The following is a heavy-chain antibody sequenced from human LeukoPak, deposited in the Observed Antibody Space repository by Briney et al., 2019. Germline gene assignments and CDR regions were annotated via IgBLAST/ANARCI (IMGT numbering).Heavy chain of an antibody. J-gene: IGHJ6*02. CDR2: ISHDGSNK. Sequence: GRSLRLSCAASGFTFSSYGMHWVRQAPGKGPEWVAFISHDGSNKYYADSVKGRFSISRDNSKNTLYLQMNSLRAEDTAVYYCARDLYCSAGSCYSGYYYYGMDVWGQGTTVTVSS. V-gene: IGHV3-30*03. CDR1: GFTFSSYG. CDR3: ARDLYCSAGSCYSGYYYYGMDV. D-gene: IGHD2-15*01.